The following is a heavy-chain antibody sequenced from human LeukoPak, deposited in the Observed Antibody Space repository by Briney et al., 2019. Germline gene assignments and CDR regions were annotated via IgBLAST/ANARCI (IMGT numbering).Heavy chain of an antibody. J-gene: IGHJ4*02. CDR3: HYYCSGGSCYSGIDY. CDR1: GFTFSNAW. D-gene: IGHD2-15*01. CDR2: IKSKTDGGTT. Sequence: GGPLRLSCAASGFTFSNAWMSWVRQAPGKGLEWVGRIKSKTDGGTTDYAAPVKGRFTISRDDSKNTLYLQMNSLKTEDTAVYYCHYYCSGGSCYSGIDYWGQGTLVTVSS. V-gene: IGHV3-15*01.